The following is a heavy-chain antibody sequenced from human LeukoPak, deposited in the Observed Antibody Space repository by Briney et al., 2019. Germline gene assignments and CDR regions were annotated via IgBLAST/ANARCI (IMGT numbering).Heavy chain of an antibody. CDR1: GFTFSSYS. CDR2: ISRSSSYI. Sequence: GGSLRLSCVASGFTFSSYSMNWVRQAPGKGLEWVSSISRSSSYINYADSLKGRFTISRDNAKNSVYLQVNSLRAEDTAVYYCARGSRFGVVGRDAFDIWGQGTVVTVSS. J-gene: IGHJ3*02. V-gene: IGHV3-21*01. CDR3: ARGSRFGVVGRDAFDI. D-gene: IGHD3-3*01.